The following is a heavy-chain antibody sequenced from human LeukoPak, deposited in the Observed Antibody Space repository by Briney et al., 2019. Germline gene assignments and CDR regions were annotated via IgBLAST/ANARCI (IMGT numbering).Heavy chain of an antibody. V-gene: IGHV4-59*01. CDR2: IYYSGST. CDR1: GGSISTYY. Sequence: PSETLSLTCTVSGGSISTYYWSWIRQPPGKGLEWIGFIYYSGSTNYNPSLKSRVTISVDTSKNQFSLKLSSVTAADTAVYYCARAAQWEIAALSRWGQGTLVTVSS. CDR3: ARAAQWEIAALSR. D-gene: IGHD6-6*01. J-gene: IGHJ4*02.